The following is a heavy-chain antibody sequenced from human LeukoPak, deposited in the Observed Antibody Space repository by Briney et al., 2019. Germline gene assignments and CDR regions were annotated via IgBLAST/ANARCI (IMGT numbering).Heavy chain of an antibody. Sequence: ETLSLTCTVSGGSISSYYWSWVRQAPGKGLEWVSAISGSGGSTYYADSVKGRFTISRDNSKNTLYLQMNSLRAEDTAVYYCAKDFVLMVYAIGDYWGQGTLVTVSS. CDR1: GGSISSYY. D-gene: IGHD2-8*01. J-gene: IGHJ4*02. V-gene: IGHV3-23*01. CDR3: AKDFVLMVYAIGDY. CDR2: ISGSGGST.